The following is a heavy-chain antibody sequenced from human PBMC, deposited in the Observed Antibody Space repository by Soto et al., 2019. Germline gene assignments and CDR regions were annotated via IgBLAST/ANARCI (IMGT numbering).Heavy chain of an antibody. D-gene: IGHD7-27*01. Sequence: ASVKVSCKASGGTFSSYAISWVRQAPGQGLEWMGGIIPILGIANYAQKFQDRVTITADKSTSTAYMELSSLRSEDTAVYYCARGELGTFDYWGQGTLVTVSS. CDR2: IIPILGIA. J-gene: IGHJ4*02. CDR1: GGTFSSYA. V-gene: IGHV1-69*10. CDR3: ARGELGTFDY.